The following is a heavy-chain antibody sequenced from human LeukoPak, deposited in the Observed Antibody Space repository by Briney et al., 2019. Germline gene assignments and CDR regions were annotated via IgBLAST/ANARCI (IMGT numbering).Heavy chain of an antibody. CDR1: GGSISGGSYS. CDR3: ARGGWLQFLDY. D-gene: IGHD5-24*01. CDR2: IYTTGST. V-gene: IGHV4-61*02. J-gene: IGHJ4*02. Sequence: PSQTLSLTCTVSGGSISGGSYSWNWIRQPAGKGLEWIVRIYTTGSTNYNPSLKSRVTLSVATSKNQFSLKLSSVTAADTAVYYCARGGWLQFLDYWGQGTLVTVSS.